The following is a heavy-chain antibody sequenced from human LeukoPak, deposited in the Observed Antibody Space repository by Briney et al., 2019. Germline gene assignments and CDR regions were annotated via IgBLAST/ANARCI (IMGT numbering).Heavy chain of an antibody. CDR1: GLTFSSYA. CDR3: AKFSSSWYLDY. D-gene: IGHD6-13*01. Sequence: GGSLRLSCAASGLTFSSYAMSWVRQAPGKGLEWVSAISGSGGSTYYADSVTGRFTISRDNSKNTLFLQMNSLRAEDTAVYYCAKFSSSWYLDYWGQGTLVTVSS. V-gene: IGHV3-23*01. J-gene: IGHJ4*02. CDR2: ISGSGGST.